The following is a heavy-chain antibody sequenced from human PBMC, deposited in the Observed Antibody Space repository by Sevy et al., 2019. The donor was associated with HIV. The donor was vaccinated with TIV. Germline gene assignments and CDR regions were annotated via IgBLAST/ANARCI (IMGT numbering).Heavy chain of an antibody. CDR3: AREKDVLRCLEWLSVHPPDHPHDAFDI. V-gene: IGHV1-18*01. Sequence: ASVKVSCKASGYTFTSYGISWVRQAPGQGLEWMGWISAYNGNTNYAQKLQGRVTMTTDTSTSTAYMELRSLRSDDTAVYYCAREKDVLRCLEWLSVHPPDHPHDAFDIWGQGTMVTVSS. CDR2: ISAYNGNT. J-gene: IGHJ3*02. CDR1: GYTFTSYG. D-gene: IGHD3-3*01.